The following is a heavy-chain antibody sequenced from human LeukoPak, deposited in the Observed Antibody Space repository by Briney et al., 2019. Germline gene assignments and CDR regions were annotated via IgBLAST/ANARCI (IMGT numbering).Heavy chain of an antibody. CDR1: GFTFSSYG. D-gene: IGHD6-6*01. CDR3: ARDTSVSSSGYYYYYVDV. J-gene: IGHJ6*03. CDR2: IWYDGSTN. Sequence: QAAGSLRLSCAASGFTFSSYGMHWVRQAPGKGLEWVADIWYDGSTNYYADSVKGRFTISRDNSNNTLYLQMNSLRAEDTAVYYCARDTSVSSSGYYYYYVDVWGKGTTVTVSS. V-gene: IGHV3-33*01.